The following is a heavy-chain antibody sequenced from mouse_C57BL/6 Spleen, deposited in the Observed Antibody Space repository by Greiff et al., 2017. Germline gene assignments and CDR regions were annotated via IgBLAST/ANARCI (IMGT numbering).Heavy chain of an antibody. D-gene: IGHD1-1*01. V-gene: IGHV1-61*01. J-gene: IGHJ1*03. CDR3: ARGGCYGSSYWYFDV. CDR1: GYTFTSYG. Sequence: VKLQQPGAELVRPGSSVKLSCTASGYTFTSYGMAWVKQRPGQGLEWIGNISPSDSETHYNQKFKDKATLTVDKSSSTAYMQLSSLTSEDSAVYYCARGGCYGSSYWYFDVWGTGTTVTVSS. CDR2: ISPSDSET.